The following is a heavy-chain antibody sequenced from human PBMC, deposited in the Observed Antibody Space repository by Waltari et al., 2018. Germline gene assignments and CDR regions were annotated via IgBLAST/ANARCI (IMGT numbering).Heavy chain of an antibody. CDR3: TKDAYDSPNHYPPTWFDP. CDR2: ISGTGDGT. CDR1: GFSFVYTS. Sequence: DVQLAEYGGGLVQPGGSLRLSCVASGFSFVYTSMNWVRQATGKGAQWVAMISGTGDGTFYSNSVRGRFTISRDNSRNTLYLQMNDLKTEDTAVYYCTKDAYDSPNHYPPTWFDPWGHGTLVTVSS. J-gene: IGHJ5*02. D-gene: IGHD3-10*01. V-gene: IGHV3-23*04.